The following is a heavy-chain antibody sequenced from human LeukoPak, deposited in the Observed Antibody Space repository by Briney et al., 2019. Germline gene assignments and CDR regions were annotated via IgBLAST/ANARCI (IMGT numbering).Heavy chain of an antibody. CDR1: EFTFSSYN. D-gene: IGHD3-3*01. J-gene: IGHJ4*02. CDR3: AREPFWSGYYSNLHFDY. Sequence: GGSLRLSCAASEFTFSSYNMNWVRQAPGKGLEWVSYISSSSKYIYYADSVKGRFTISRDNAKNSLYLQMNSLRAEDTAVYYCAREPFWSGYYSNLHFDYWGQGTLVTVSS. V-gene: IGHV3-21*01. CDR2: ISSSSKYI.